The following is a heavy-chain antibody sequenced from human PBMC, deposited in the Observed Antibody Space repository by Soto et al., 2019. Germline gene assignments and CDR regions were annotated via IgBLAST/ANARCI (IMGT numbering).Heavy chain of an antibody. Sequence: PGGSLRLSCAASGFTFSNAWMNWVRQAPGKGLEWVAVISYDGSNKQYADSVKGRFTISRDNAKNSLYLQMNSLRAEDTAVYYCARDQLYYNDISGRPLNAFDVWGQGTMVTVSS. CDR3: ARDQLYYNDISGRPLNAFDV. D-gene: IGHD3-22*01. J-gene: IGHJ3*01. CDR2: ISYDGSNK. CDR1: GFTFSNAW. V-gene: IGHV3-30*03.